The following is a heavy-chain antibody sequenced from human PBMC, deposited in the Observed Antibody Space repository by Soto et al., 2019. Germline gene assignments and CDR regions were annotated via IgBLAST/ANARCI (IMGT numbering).Heavy chain of an antibody. CDR2: IKDSGNI. J-gene: IGHJ6*03. CDR3: ARGLILWFGELSRRGGYYYYMDV. Sequence: QVQLQQWGAGLLKPSETLSLTCAVYGGSFSGYQWTWIRQTPGKGLEWIGEIKDSGNINYNLSLKSRVTILLDTPRKQISLKLSSVPAADSAVYYCARGLILWFGELSRRGGYYYYMDVWGKGTTVTVSS. V-gene: IGHV4-34*01. CDR1: GGSFSGYQ. D-gene: IGHD3-10*01.